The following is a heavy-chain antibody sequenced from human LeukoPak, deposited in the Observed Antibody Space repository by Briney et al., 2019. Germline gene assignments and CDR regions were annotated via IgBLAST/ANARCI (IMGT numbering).Heavy chain of an antibody. J-gene: IGHJ4*02. Sequence: GGSLRLSCASSGFIFSDYYMSWIRQAPGKGLEWVSYISSSGSTMYYTDSVKGRCTISRDNAKNSLYLQINSLRAEDTAVYYCARVGLDRRGYSGYESFDYWGQGTLVTVSS. CDR2: ISSSGSTM. CDR3: ARVGLDRRGYSGYESFDY. V-gene: IGHV3-11*04. D-gene: IGHD5-12*01. CDR1: GFIFSDYY.